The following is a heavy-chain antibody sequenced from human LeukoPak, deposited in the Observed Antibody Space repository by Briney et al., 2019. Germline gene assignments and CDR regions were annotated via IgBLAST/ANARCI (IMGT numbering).Heavy chain of an antibody. V-gene: IGHV1-18*01. D-gene: IGHD5-12*01. J-gene: IGHJ3*02. CDR3: ARVGFSGYAQLDAFDI. Sequence: ASVKVSCKASGYTFTSYGISWVRQAPGQGLEWMGWISAYNGNTNYAQKLQGRVTMTTDTSTSTAYMELRSLRSDDTAVYYCARVGFSGYAQLDAFDIWGQGTMVTVSS. CDR2: ISAYNGNT. CDR1: GYTFTSYG.